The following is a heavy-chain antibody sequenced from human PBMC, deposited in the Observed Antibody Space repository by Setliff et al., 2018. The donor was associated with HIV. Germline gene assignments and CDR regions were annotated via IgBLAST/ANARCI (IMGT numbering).Heavy chain of an antibody. J-gene: IGHJ3*02. V-gene: IGHV3-7*03. D-gene: IGHD5-18*01. CDR3: ARDDSNGNTDAFDI. Sequence: GGSLRLSCAASRFDFNNYWMCWVRQAPGKGLEWVANIGQDGSEKNYVDSVKGRFTISRDNAKNSLYLQMTSLRAEDTAVYYCARDDSNGNTDAFDIWGQGTTVTVSS. CDR2: IGQDGSEK. CDR1: RFDFNNYW.